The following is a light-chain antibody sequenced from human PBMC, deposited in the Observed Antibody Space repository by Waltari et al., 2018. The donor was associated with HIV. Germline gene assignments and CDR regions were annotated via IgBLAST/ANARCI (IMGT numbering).Light chain of an antibody. Sequence: DIVMTQSPDSLAVSLGERATINCKSSPSVLYNSNNKNYLAWYQQKPGQPPKLLIYWASTRESGVPDRFSGSGSGTDFTLTISSLQAEDVAVYYCQQYYSTPFTFGPGTKVDIK. V-gene: IGKV4-1*01. CDR3: QQYYSTPFT. CDR2: WAS. CDR1: PSVLYNSNNKNY. J-gene: IGKJ3*01.